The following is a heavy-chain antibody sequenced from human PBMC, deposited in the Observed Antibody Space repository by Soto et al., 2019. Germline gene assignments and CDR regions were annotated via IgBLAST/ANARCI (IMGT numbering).Heavy chain of an antibody. V-gene: IGHV3-13*05. Sequence: WGSLRLSCAASGFTLSSYDMHWVRQAAGKTLEWVSAIGVPGDPFYPDSVKGRFTISRENARNSLYLQMNSLRAGDTAVYYCARGQRAEAGSWYFDSWGQGTLVTVSS. CDR1: GFTLSSYD. D-gene: IGHD6-13*01. J-gene: IGHJ4*02. CDR3: ARGQRAEAGSWYFDS. CDR2: IGVPGDP.